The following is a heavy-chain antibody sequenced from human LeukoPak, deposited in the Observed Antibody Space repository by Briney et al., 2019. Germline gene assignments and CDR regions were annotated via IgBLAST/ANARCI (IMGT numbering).Heavy chain of an antibody. CDR3: ASAAGWESAY. D-gene: IGHD1-26*01. CDR2: IKQDGSEK. V-gene: IGHV3-7*01. Sequence: GGSLRLSCAASGTTFDSHYMTWVRQTPEKGLEWVANIKQDGSEKNYVDSVKSRFTISRDNAKKSLYLQMKSLRAEDTAVYYCASAAGWESAYWGQGTLVTVSS. CDR1: GTTFDSHY. J-gene: IGHJ4*02.